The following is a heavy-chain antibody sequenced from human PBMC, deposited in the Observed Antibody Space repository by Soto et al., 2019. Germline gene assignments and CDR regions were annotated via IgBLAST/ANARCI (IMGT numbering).Heavy chain of an antibody. CDR2: IYSSGYT. J-gene: IGHJ3*02. CDR3: ARGDYGGNINDVFNI. D-gene: IGHD4-17*01. V-gene: IGHV4-4*07. CDR1: GGSMSSYY. Sequence: SETLSLTCTVSGGSMSSYYWSWIRRPAGKGLEWIGRIYSSGYTVYNPPLKSRVTMSIDTYKNQFSLNLNSVTAADTAVYYCARGDYGGNINDVFNIWGQGTMVTVSS.